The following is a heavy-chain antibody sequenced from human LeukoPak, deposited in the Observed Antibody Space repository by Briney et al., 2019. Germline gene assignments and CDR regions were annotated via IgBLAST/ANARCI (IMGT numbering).Heavy chain of an antibody. Sequence: NSSETLSPTCTVSGGSISSSSYYWGWIRQPPGKGLEWIGSIYCSGSTYYNPSLKSRVTISVDTSKNQFSLKLSSVTAADTAVYYCARVSCSGGSCYYTRSFDYWGQGTLVTVSS. V-gene: IGHV4-39*01. CDR2: IYCSGST. D-gene: IGHD2-15*01. J-gene: IGHJ4*02. CDR1: GGSISSSSYY. CDR3: ARVSCSGGSCYYTRSFDY.